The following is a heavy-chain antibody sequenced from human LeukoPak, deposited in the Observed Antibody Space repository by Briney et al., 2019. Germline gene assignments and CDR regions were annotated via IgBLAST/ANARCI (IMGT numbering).Heavy chain of an antibody. CDR1: GFTFSNYA. D-gene: IGHD3-10*01. CDR3: GRGLYGSIY. V-gene: IGHV3-23*01. Sequence: GGSLRLSCAASGFTFSNYAMTWVRQAPGKGLDWVSVISGNGDNTYYADSVKGRFTISRDNSKHTVFLQINSLRAEEPGEYDCGRGLYGSIYWGQGTLVTVSS. CDR2: ISGNGDNT. J-gene: IGHJ4*02.